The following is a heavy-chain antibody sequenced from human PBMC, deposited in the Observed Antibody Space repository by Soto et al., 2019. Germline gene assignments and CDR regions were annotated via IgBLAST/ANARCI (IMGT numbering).Heavy chain of an antibody. D-gene: IGHD6-19*01. J-gene: IGHJ3*02. CDR2: ITDDGSNK. CDR3: AKEEQQWLDDAYDT. Sequence: QVQLVESGGGVVQPGRSLRLSCAASGFTFSSYGMHWVRQAPGKGLVWVARITDDGSNKYYADSVKGRFTISRDNAKTTLYLQMNSQRAEDTAVYYCAKEEQQWLDDAYDTGGQGPTVTVA. CDR1: GFTFSSYG. V-gene: IGHV3-30*18.